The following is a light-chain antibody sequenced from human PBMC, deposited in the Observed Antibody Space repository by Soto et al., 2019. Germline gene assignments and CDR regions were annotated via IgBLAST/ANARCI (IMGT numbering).Light chain of an antibody. CDR3: HHGSTPAT. CDR2: AAS. J-gene: IGKJ1*01. CDR1: QGISSY. Sequence: TEAPSFPPASVTDRFTITSRASQGISSYSACHQLKPRKARKLLISAASTVQSRVASLFSGSGWRTDFILTIRILPADYFAYYCRHHGSTPATFGEGTKVDTK. V-gene: IGKV1-9*01.